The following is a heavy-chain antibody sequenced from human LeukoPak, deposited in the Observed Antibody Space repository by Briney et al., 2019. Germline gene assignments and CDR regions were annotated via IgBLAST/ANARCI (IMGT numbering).Heavy chain of an antibody. CDR2: INPSGGST. J-gene: IGHJ4*02. CDR1: GYTFTSYY. Sequence: ASVKVSCKASGYTFTSYYMHWVRQAPGQGLEWMGIINPSGGSTSYAQKFQGRVTMTRDTSTSTVYMELSSLRSEDTAVYYCARVPESGPAAMAYFDYWGQGTLVTVSS. CDR3: ARVPESGPAAMAYFDY. V-gene: IGHV1-46*01. D-gene: IGHD2-2*01.